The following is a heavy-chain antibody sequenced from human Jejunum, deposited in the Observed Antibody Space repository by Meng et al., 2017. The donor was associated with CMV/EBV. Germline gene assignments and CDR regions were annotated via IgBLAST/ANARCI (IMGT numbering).Heavy chain of an antibody. CDR1: GGSISGGDCY. V-gene: IGHV4-30-4*01. Sequence: CSVSGGSISGGDCYWSRHSPRPGKGLEWIGYSSCGGGTSFNSALTGRASLSVDASKNEFSLTVTSATDADTAVYYCARFSSLNSWFDHWGQGTLVTVSS. D-gene: IGHD3-10*01. CDR3: ARFSSLNSWFDH. J-gene: IGHJ5*02. CDR2: SSCGGGT.